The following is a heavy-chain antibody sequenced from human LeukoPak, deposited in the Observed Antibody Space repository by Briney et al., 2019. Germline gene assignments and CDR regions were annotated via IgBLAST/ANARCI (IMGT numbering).Heavy chain of an antibody. V-gene: IGHV3-23*01. J-gene: IGHJ4*02. D-gene: IGHD6-19*01. CDR2: ISGSGGST. CDR3: AKARSGWYRGGIDY. Sequence: GASLRLSCAASGFTFSSYAMSWVRQAPGKGPEWVSAISGSGGSTYYADSVKGRFTISRDNSKNTLYLQMNSLRAEDTAVYYCAKARSGWYRGGIDYWGQGTLVTVSS. CDR1: GFTFSSYA.